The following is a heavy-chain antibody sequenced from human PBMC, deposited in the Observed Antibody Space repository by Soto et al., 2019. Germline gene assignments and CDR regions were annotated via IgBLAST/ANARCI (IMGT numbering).Heavy chain of an antibody. D-gene: IGHD3-10*01. J-gene: IGHJ5*02. CDR2: INPNSGGT. CDR1: GYTFTGYY. CDR3: ARAYGSGTTNWFDP. Sequence: QVQLVQSGAEVKKPGASVKVSCKASGYTFTGYYMHWVRQAPGQGLEWMGWINPNSGGTNYAQKFEGWVTMTRDTSISTAYMELSRLRSDDTAVYYCARAYGSGTTNWFDPWGQGTLVTVSS. V-gene: IGHV1-2*04.